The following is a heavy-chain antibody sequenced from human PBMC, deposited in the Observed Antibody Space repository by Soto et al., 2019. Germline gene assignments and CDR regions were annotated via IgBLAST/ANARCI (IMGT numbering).Heavy chain of an antibody. CDR3: ARGRSSTSPYPIGY. CDR1: GGSISSGGYY. V-gene: IGHV4-31*03. J-gene: IGHJ4*02. Sequence: QVQLQESGPGLVKPSQTLSLTCTVSGGSISSGGYYWSWIRLHPGKGLEWIGYIYYSGSTYYNPSLKSRVTISGDTSKNQFSLKLRSVTAADTAVYYCARGRSSTSPYPIGYWGQGTLVTVSS. D-gene: IGHD2-2*01. CDR2: IYYSGST.